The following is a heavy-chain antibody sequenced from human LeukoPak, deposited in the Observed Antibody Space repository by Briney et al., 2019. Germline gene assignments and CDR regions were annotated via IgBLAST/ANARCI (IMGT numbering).Heavy chain of an antibody. CDR1: GGSISSISYY. D-gene: IGHD3-10*01. J-gene: IGHJ4*02. V-gene: IGHV4-39*01. Sequence: SETLSLTCTVSGGSISSISYYWGWIRQPPGKGREWIGTIYYSGSTYHSPSLKSRVTISGDTSKNQISLKLSSVTAADTAVYYCARHSEYYSGSGSASGYFDYWGQGTLVIVSS. CDR3: ARHSEYYSGSGSASGYFDY. CDR2: IYYSGST.